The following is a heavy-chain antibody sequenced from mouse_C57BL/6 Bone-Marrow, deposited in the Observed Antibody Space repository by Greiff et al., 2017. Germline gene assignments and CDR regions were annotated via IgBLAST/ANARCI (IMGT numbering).Heavy chain of an antibody. V-gene: IGHV1-81*01. CDR3: ARGDRAWFAY. CDR1: GYTFTSYG. J-gene: IGHJ3*01. D-gene: IGHD3-1*01. Sequence: VKLQESGAELARPGASVKLSCKASGYTFTSYGISWVKQRPGPGLEWIGEIYPSSGNTYYNETFKGTATLTADKSTSTAYMESRSLTAEDSAVYFCARGDRAWFAYWGQGTLVTVSA. CDR2: IYPSSGNT.